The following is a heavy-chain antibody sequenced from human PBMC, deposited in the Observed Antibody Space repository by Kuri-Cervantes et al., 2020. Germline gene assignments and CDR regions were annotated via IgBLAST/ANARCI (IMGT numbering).Heavy chain of an antibody. J-gene: IGHJ1*01. CDR3: AHGGTYCSSTSCYDSAEYFQH. Sequence: SGPTLVKPTQTLTLTCTFSGFSLRTNGVGVGWIRQPPGKALEWLALIYWDDDKRYSPSLKSRLTITKDTSKNQVVLTMTNMDPVDTATCYCAHGGTYCSSTSCYDSAEYFQHWGQGTLVTVSS. D-gene: IGHD2-2*01. CDR2: IYWDDDK. CDR1: GFSLRTNGVG. V-gene: IGHV2-5*02.